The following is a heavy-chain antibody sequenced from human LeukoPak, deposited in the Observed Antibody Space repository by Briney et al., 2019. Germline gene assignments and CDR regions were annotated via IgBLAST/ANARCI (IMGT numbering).Heavy chain of an antibody. V-gene: IGHV3-48*03. CDR3: ARSGLEY. Sequence: GGSLRLSCAAPGFIFSYYEMNWVRRAPGKGLEWVSYVGSSGSPIYYADSVKGRFTISRDNAKNSLYLQMNSLRAEDTAVYYCARSGLEYWGQGTLVTVSS. D-gene: IGHD3-22*01. CDR1: GFIFSYYE. J-gene: IGHJ4*02. CDR2: VGSSGSPI.